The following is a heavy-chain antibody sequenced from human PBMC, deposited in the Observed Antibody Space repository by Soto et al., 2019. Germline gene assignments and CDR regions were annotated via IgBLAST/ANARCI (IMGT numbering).Heavy chain of an antibody. Sequence: PGGSLRLSCAASGFTFSTYAMTWVRQAPGKGLEWVSIISSTGDGTYYADSVKGRFTISRDNSQRTLNLQMNSLRAEDTAVYYCAKTGDFWSWGMDVWGQGTRVTVSS. D-gene: IGHD3-3*01. J-gene: IGHJ6*02. V-gene: IGHV3-23*01. CDR3: AKTGDFWSWGMDV. CDR2: ISSTGDGT. CDR1: GFTFSTYA.